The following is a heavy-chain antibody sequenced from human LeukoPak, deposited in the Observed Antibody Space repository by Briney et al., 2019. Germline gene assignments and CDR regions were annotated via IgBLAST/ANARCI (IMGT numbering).Heavy chain of an antibody. D-gene: IGHD6-6*01. CDR1: GGSFSGYY. CDR3: ARKSIAARHFNY. J-gene: IGHJ4*02. Sequence: SETLSLTCAVYGGSFSGYYWSWIRQPPGKGLEWIGEINHSGSTNYNPSLKSRVTLSVDTSKNQFSLKLSSVTAADTAVYYCARKSIAARHFNYWGQGTLVTVSS. CDR2: INHSGST. V-gene: IGHV4-34*01.